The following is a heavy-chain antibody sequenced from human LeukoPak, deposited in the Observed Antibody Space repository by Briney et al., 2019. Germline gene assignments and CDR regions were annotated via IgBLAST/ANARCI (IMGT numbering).Heavy chain of an antibody. CDR1: GFTFSNYW. J-gene: IGHJ4*02. Sequence: PGGSLRLSCAASGFTFSNYWMTWVRQAAGEGLEWVACIENDGEQKNYRDSVNRRFTIYRDNAENSLYLQMNILRVEDTAVYYCARDIPRGSTHLDYWGQGTLVTVPA. V-gene: IGHV3-7*01. CDR3: ARDIPRGSTHLDY. D-gene: IGHD1-26*01. CDR2: IENDGEQK.